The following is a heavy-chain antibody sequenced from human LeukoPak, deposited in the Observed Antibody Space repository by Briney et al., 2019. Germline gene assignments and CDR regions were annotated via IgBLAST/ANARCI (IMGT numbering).Heavy chain of an antibody. CDR3: ARAWSTTVTTLFDY. Sequence: PSETLSLTCTVSGGSISSGDYYWSWIRQPPGKGLEWIGYIYYSGSTYYNPSLKSRVTISVDTSKNQFSLKLSSVTAADTAVYYCARAWSTTVTTLFDYWGQGTQVTVSS. J-gene: IGHJ4*02. V-gene: IGHV4-30-4*08. CDR2: IYYSGST. D-gene: IGHD4-17*01. CDR1: GGSISSGDYY.